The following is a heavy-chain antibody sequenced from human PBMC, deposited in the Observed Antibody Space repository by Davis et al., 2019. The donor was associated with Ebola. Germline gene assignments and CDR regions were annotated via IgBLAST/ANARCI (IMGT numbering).Heavy chain of an antibody. CDR1: GFTFYNYA. Sequence: GGSLRLSCAASGFTFYNYAMSWVRQAPGKGLEWVSAITGSGSSTYYADSVRGRFSISRDNSKNTLYLQIHSLRAEDTAVYFCARGVDYWGQGALVTVSS. CDR3: ARGVDY. CDR2: ITGSGSST. D-gene: IGHD2-8*01. V-gene: IGHV3-23*01. J-gene: IGHJ4*02.